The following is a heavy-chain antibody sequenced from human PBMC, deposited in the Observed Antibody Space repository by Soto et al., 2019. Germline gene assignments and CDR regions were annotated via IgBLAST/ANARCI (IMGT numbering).Heavy chain of an antibody. CDR1: GGSISSYY. CDR2: IYYSGST. V-gene: IGHV4-59*01. Sequence: LSLTCTVSGGSISSYYWSWIRQPPGKGLEWIGYIYYSGSTNYNPSLKSRVTISVDTSKNQFSLKLSSVTAVDTAVYYCARTLTIFGVVYGMDVWGQGTTVTVSS. CDR3: ARTLTIFGVVYGMDV. J-gene: IGHJ6*02. D-gene: IGHD3-3*01.